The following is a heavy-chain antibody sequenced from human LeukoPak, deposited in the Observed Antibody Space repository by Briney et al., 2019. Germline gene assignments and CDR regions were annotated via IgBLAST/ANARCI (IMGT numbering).Heavy chain of an antibody. CDR1: GYSISSGYY. CDR2: ISHTGST. V-gene: IGHV4-38-2*02. D-gene: IGHD6-19*01. Sequence: SETLSLTCTVSGYSISSGYYWAWIRQSPGKGLEWIGTISHTGSTYSNPSLKSRVTISLDTSKNQISLNLSSVTAADTAVYYCAKGAGPPWFDPWGQGTLVTVSS. J-gene: IGHJ5*02. CDR3: AKGAGPPWFDP.